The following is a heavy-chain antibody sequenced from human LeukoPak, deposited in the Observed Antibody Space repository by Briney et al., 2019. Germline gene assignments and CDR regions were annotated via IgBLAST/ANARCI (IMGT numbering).Heavy chain of an antibody. D-gene: IGHD2/OR15-2a*01. CDR2: VSSNVNKM. CDR1: GFTFSSYG. CDR3: TRELLSLHQGLDS. J-gene: IGHJ5*01. Sequence: PGGSLRLSCAASGFTFSSYGMHWVRQAPGKGLEWVACVSSNVNKMYYAESVRGRFTVSRDNAGNSLSLQMDSLRAEDTAVYYCTRELLSLHQGLDSWGQGTLVTVSS. V-gene: IGHV3-21*06.